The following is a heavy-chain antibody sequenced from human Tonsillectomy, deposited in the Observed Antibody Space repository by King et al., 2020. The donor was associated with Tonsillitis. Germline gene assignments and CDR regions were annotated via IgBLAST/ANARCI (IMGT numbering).Heavy chain of an antibody. V-gene: IGHV1-8*01. CDR2: MNPNSGNT. D-gene: IGHD3-9*01. Sequence: QLVQSGAEVKKPGASVKVSCKASGYTFTSYDINWVRQATGQGLEWMGCMNPNSGNTAYAQKFQGRVTMTRNTSISTAYMELSGLRTEDTAVYFWARSSVLRYFDWLLSDPNLFDYWGQGALVTVSS. CDR3: ARSSVLRYFDWLLSDPNLFDY. CDR1: GYTFTSYD. J-gene: IGHJ4*02.